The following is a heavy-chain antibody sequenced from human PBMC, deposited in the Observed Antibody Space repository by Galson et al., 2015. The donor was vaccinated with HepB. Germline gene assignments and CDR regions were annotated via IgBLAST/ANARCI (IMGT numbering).Heavy chain of an antibody. J-gene: IGHJ5*02. CDR1: GFTFSSYW. Sequence: SLRLSCAASGFTFSSYWMHWVRQAPGKGLVWVSRINSDGSSTSYADSVKGRFTISRDNAKNTLYLQMNSLRAEDTAVYYCASLPCGGDCYTTNWFDPWGQGTLVTVSS. CDR3: ASLPCGGDCYTTNWFDP. CDR2: INSDGSST. V-gene: IGHV3-74*01. D-gene: IGHD2-21*02.